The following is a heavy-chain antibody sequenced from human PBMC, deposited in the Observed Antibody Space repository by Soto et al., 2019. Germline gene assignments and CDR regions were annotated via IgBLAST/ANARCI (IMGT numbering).Heavy chain of an antibody. J-gene: IGHJ6*02. D-gene: IGHD3-3*01. V-gene: IGHV1-18*04. CDR3: ARVRFLEGLHPYGVDV. CDR1: GYTFTSYG. CDR2: TSADNGKT. Sequence: QVQLVQSGGEVRKPGASVKVSCKASGYTFTSYGISWVRQAPGQGLEWMGWTSADNGKTHYAQKVQDRVTMTTDTSPSTAYMELRSLRSDDTAVYYCARVRFLEGLHPYGVDVWGQGTTVTVSS.